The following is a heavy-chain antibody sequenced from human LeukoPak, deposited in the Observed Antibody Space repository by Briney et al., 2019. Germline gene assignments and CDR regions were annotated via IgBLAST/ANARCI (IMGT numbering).Heavy chain of an antibody. D-gene: IGHD3-10*01. J-gene: IGHJ4*02. V-gene: IGHV3-11*01. Sequence: GGSLRLSCAASEFVFSDYYMSWIRQAPRKGLEWVSYISDRGSTIYYADSVKGRFTISRDNVKNSLYLQMNGLRAEDTAVYYCAREMEGDYGSGTFFDLWGQGNMVTVSS. CDR1: EFVFSDYY. CDR2: ISDRGSTI. CDR3: AREMEGDYGSGTFFDL.